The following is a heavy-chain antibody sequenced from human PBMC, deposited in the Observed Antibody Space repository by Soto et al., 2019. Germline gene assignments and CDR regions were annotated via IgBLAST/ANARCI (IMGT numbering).Heavy chain of an antibody. Sequence: SVKVSCKASGGTFSSYAISWVRQAPGQGLEWMGGIIPIFGTANYAQKFQGRVTITADESTSTAYMELSSLRSEDTAVYYCARVEGPYCSGGSCYIFDYWGQGTLVTVSS. CDR1: GGTFSSYA. J-gene: IGHJ4*02. CDR2: IIPIFGTA. D-gene: IGHD2-15*01. V-gene: IGHV1-69*13. CDR3: ARVEGPYCSGGSCYIFDY.